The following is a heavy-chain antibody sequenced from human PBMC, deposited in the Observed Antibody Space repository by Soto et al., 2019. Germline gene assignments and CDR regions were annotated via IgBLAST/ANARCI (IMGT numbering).Heavy chain of an antibody. CDR3: VRESYGDYAVYVMDV. V-gene: IGHV3-64*07. D-gene: IGHD4-17*01. CDR2: ISMDGDTT. CDR1: GVSFSNYV. Sequence: EVQLVESGGGLVQPGGSLRISCVASGVSFSNYVMHWVRQAPWKGLEFVSRISMDGDTTYYADSMKGRFTISRDNAKNTLYIQMGSLRIEDMAVYYCVRESYGDYAVYVMDVWGQVTTVTVSS. J-gene: IGHJ6*02.